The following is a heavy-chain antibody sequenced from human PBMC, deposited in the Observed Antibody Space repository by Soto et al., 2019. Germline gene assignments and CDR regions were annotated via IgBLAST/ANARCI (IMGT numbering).Heavy chain of an antibody. J-gene: IGHJ4*01. Sequence: PSQTLSLTCAITGDSVSSNSAGWSWVRQSPSRGLEWLGRTYYRSKWYYEYAVSVRGRITINPDTSKNQYSLQLNSVTPEDTAVYFCARGEQYSARFSDYWGPGTLGTVFS. CDR1: GDSVSSNSAG. V-gene: IGHV6-1*01. D-gene: IGHD1-26*01. CDR3: ARGEQYSARFSDY. CDR2: TYYRSKWYY.